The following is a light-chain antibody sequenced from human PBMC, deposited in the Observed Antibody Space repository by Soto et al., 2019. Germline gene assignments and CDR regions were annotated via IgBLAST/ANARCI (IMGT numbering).Light chain of an antibody. J-gene: IGKJ2*01. CDR2: NAA. CDR3: QQYNNWYP. V-gene: IGKV3-15*01. Sequence: ETMLTQSPATLSVSPGESVTLSCRANEGVSRNLAWYQQKPGQAPRLLIYNAAIRATGIAARFSGSGSGTEFTLTISGLQSEDFAVYYCQQYNNWYPFGQGTKLEIK. CDR1: EGVSRN.